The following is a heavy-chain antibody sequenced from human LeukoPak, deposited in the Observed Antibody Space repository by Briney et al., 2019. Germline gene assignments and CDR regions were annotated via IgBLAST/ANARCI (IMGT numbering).Heavy chain of an antibody. V-gene: IGHV3-23*01. CDR1: GFTFSSYS. D-gene: IGHD5-18*01. J-gene: IGHJ3*02. CDR3: AKVGDSYGSHDAFDI. Sequence: GGFLRLSCAASGFTFSSYSMNWVRQAPGKGLEWVSAISGSGGSAYYADSVKGRFTISRDNSKNTLYLQMNSLRAEDTAVYYCAKVGDSYGSHDAFDIWGQGTMVTVSS. CDR2: ISGSGGSA.